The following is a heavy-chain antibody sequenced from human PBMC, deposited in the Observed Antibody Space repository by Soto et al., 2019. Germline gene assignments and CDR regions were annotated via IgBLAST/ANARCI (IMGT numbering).Heavy chain of an antibody. CDR3: ARGDYDFWSGHLANWFDP. Sequence: QVQLVQSGAEVKKPGASVKVSCKASGYTFTSYDINWVRQATGQGLEWMGWMNPNSGNTGYAQKFQGSVTMTRNTSISTAYMELSSLRSEDTAVYYCARGDYDFWSGHLANWFDPWGQGTLVTVSS. CDR1: GYTFTSYD. V-gene: IGHV1-8*01. D-gene: IGHD3-3*01. CDR2: MNPNSGNT. J-gene: IGHJ5*02.